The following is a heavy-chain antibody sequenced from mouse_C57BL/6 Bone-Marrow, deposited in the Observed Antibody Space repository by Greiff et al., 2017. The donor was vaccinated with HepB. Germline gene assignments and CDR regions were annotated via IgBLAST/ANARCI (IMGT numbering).Heavy chain of an antibody. Sequence: QVQLQQPGAELVRPGTSVKLSCKASGYTFTSYWMHWVKQRPGQGLEWIGVIDPSDSYTNYNQKFKGKATLTVDTSSSTAYMQLSSLTSKDSAVYYCAYDYVDYWGQGTTLTVSS. CDR1: GYTFTSYW. V-gene: IGHV1-59*01. CDR3: AYDYVDY. CDR2: IDPSDSYT. D-gene: IGHD2-3*01. J-gene: IGHJ2*01.